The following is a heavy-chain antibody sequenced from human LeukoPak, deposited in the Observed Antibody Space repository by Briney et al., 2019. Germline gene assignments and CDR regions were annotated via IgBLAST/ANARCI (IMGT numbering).Heavy chain of an antibody. Sequence: GGSLRLSCAASRFTFSDYSMNWVRQAPGKGLEWVSTISSSGSSIFYAASVKGRFTISRENSKNRLYLQMNSLRAEDTAVYYCARAEGYGGELDSWGQGTLVTVSS. CDR2: ISSSGSSI. CDR3: ARAEGYGGELDS. V-gene: IGHV3-21*01. D-gene: IGHD4-23*01. J-gene: IGHJ4*02. CDR1: RFTFSDYS.